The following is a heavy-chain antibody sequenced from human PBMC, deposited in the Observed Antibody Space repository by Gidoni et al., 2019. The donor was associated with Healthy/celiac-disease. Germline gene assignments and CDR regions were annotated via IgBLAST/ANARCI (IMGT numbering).Heavy chain of an antibody. D-gene: IGHD6-19*01. Sequence: EVQLVESGGGLVQPGRSLRLSCAASGFTFDDYAMHWVRQAPGKGLEWVSGISWNSGSIGYADSVKGRFTISRDNAKNSLYLQMNSLRAEDTALYYCAKDPAGGWYGGVDYWGQGTLVTVSS. CDR3: AKDPAGGWYGGVDY. CDR2: ISWNSGSI. CDR1: GFTFDDYA. J-gene: IGHJ4*02. V-gene: IGHV3-9*01.